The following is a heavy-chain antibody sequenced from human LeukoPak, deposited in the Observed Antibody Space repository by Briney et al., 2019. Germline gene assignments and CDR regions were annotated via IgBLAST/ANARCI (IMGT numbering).Heavy chain of an antibody. V-gene: IGHV3-21*01. Sequence: GGSLRLSCAASGFTFSSYSMNWVRQAPGKGLEWVSSISSSSSYIYYADSVKGRFTISRDNAKNSLYLQMNSLRAEDTAVYYCARNRRTDFWSGYDAFDIWGQGTMVTVSS. D-gene: IGHD3-3*01. CDR1: GFTFSSYS. J-gene: IGHJ3*02. CDR2: ISSSSSYI. CDR3: ARNRRTDFWSGYDAFDI.